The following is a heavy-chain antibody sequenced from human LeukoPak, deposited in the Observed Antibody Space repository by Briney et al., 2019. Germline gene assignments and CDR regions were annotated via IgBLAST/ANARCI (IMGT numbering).Heavy chain of an antibody. CDR1: GGSISNSGYY. V-gene: IGHV4-39*01. J-gene: IGHJ5*02. CDR3: ARAPFNYYQAFDP. D-gene: IGHD4-11*01. CDR2: IYYSGST. Sequence: SETLSLTCTVPGGSISNSGYYWGCIRQPPGKGLEWIGNIYYSGSTYYNPSLKSRVTISVDTSKNQFSLKMTSVTAADTAVYYCARAPFNYYQAFDPWGQGTLVTVSS.